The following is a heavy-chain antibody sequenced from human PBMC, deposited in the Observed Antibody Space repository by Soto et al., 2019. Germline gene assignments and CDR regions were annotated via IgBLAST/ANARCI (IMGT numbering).Heavy chain of an antibody. Sequence: ASVKVSCKASGGTFSSYAISWVRQAPGQGLEWMGGIIPIFGTANYAQKFQGRVTITVDESTSTAYMELSSLRSEDTAVYYCAATGYYYGSGSYLAAAGTPPYYYYYGMDVWGQGTTVTVSS. D-gene: IGHD3-10*01. CDR2: IIPIFGTA. CDR1: GGTFSSYA. CDR3: AATGYYYGSGSYLAAAGTPPYYYYYGMDV. J-gene: IGHJ6*02. V-gene: IGHV1-69*13.